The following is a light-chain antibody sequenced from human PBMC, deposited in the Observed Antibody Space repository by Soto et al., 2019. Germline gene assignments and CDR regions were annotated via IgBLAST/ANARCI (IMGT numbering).Light chain of an antibody. CDR2: NNN. CDR3: ATWDDDLYTPI. J-gene: IGLJ2*01. Sequence: QSAVTQAPSVSGTPGQRVTISCSGSSSNIESNWVYWYQQLPGTAPKLLIYNNNQPPSGVPDRFSGSKSGTSASLAITGLRSDDEADYYCATWDDDLYTPIIGGGTKLTVL. CDR1: SSNIESNW. V-gene: IGLV1-47*02.